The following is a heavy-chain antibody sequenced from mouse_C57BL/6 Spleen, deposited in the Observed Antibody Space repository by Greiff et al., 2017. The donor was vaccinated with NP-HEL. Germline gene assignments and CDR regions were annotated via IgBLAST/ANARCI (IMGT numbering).Heavy chain of an antibody. Sequence: VQLQQSGAELVRPGASVKLSCTASGFNIKDDYMHWVKQRPEQGLEWIGWIDPENGDTEYASKFQGKATITADTSSNTAYLQLSSLTSEDTAVYYCTEGGSSWFAYWGQGTLVTVSA. V-gene: IGHV14-4*01. CDR3: TEGGSSWFAY. CDR1: GFNIKDDY. CDR2: IDPENGDT. J-gene: IGHJ3*01.